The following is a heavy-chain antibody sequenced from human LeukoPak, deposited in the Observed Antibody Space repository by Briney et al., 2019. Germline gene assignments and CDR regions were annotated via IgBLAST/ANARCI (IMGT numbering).Heavy chain of an antibody. J-gene: IGHJ3*02. CDR1: GFTFSSYA. V-gene: IGHV3-30*18. D-gene: IGHD4-17*01. CDR3: AKAWRAYGDYHTFDI. Sequence: GGSLRLSCAASGFTFSSYAMSWVRQAPGKGLEWVAVILYDGSNKYNADSVKGRFTISRDTSKNTLYPQMSSLRAEDTAVYYCAKAWRAYGDYHTFDIWGQGTMVTVSS. CDR2: ILYDGSNK.